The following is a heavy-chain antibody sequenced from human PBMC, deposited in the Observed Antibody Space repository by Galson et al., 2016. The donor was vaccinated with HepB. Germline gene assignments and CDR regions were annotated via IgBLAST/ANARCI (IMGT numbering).Heavy chain of an antibody. V-gene: IGHV3-23*01. D-gene: IGHD6-19*01. CDR3: ATWLSHHFDY. CDR2: IAGPTPNT. CDR1: GFTFHSFA. J-gene: IGHJ4*02. Sequence: SLRLSCAASGFTFHSFAMSWVRQAPGKGLEWVSHIAGPTPNTHYADSVRGRFSIYRDNSRDTLYLQMDSLTAEDSAIYYCATWLSHHFDYWGQGTLVTVSS.